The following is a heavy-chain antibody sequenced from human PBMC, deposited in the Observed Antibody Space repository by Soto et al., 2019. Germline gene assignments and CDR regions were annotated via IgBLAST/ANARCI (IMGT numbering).Heavy chain of an antibody. CDR1: GGTFSSYT. V-gene: IGHV1-69*04. CDR3: ARDELETLNGYLS. Sequence: ASVKVSCKASGGTFSSYTIIWVRQAPGQGLEWMGRIIPILGIANYAQKFQGRVTITADKSTSTAYMELSSLRSEDTAVYYCARDELETLNGYLSWGQGTLVTVSS. CDR2: IIPILGIA. D-gene: IGHD3-9*01. J-gene: IGHJ5*02.